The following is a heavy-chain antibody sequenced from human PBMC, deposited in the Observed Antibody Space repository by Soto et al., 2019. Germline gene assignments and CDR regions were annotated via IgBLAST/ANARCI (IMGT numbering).Heavy chain of an antibody. V-gene: IGHV1-18*01. J-gene: IGHJ4*02. CDR2: ISAYNGNT. CDR3: ARGDYVWGSYRYPFDY. D-gene: IGHD3-16*02. Sequence: QVQLVQSGAEVKKPGASVKVSCKASGYTFTSYGISWVRQAPGQGLEWMGWISAYNGNTNYAQKLQGGVTLATDTSTSTAYMELRSLRSDDTAVYYCARGDYVWGSYRYPFDYWGQGTLVTVSS. CDR1: GYTFTSYG.